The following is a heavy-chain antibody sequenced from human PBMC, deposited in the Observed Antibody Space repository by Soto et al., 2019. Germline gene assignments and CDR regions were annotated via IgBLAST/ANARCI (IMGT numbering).Heavy chain of an antibody. V-gene: IGHV1-18*01. J-gene: IGHJ4*02. CDR3: ASDWLGIDY. D-gene: IGHD3-10*01. CDR2: INPYNGNT. CDR1: GYTFTSYG. Sequence: QVQLVQSGAEVKKPGASVKVSCKASGYTFTSYGISWVRQAPGQGLEWMGWINPYNGNTNYAQKLQGRVTMTTDTSTTTAYMELKSLKSDDTAVYSCASDWLGIDYWGQGTLVRVSS.